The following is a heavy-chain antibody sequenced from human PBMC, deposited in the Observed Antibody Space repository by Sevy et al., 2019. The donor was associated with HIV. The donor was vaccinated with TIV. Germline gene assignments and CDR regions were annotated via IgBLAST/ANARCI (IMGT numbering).Heavy chain of an antibody. CDR2: INGDRNSP. CDR1: GFTFSKYW. J-gene: IGHJ6*02. CDR3: AREGVDFWSGPVDYYYGMDV. D-gene: IGHD3-3*01. V-gene: IGHV3-74*01. Sequence: GGSPRLSCEVSGFTFSKYWMHWVRQAPGKGLVWVSRINGDRNSPIYADSVQGRFTISRDNAKNTLFLQMNSLRAEDKGIYYCAREGVDFWSGPVDYYYGMDVWGQGTTVTVSS.